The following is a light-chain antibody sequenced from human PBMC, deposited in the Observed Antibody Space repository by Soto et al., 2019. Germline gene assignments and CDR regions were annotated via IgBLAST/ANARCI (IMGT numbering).Light chain of an antibody. V-gene: IGLV1-51*01. Sequence: QSVLTQPPSVSAAPGQKVTISCSRANSNIGNNYVSWYQQFPGTAPQLLIYDNNKRPSGIPDRFSGSKSGTSATLVITGLQTGDEADFYCAAWDNSLSAVLFGGGTKLTVL. CDR1: NSNIGNNY. CDR2: DNN. J-gene: IGLJ2*01. CDR3: AAWDNSLSAVL.